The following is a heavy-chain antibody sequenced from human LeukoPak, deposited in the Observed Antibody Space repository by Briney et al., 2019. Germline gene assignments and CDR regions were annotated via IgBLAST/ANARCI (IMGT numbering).Heavy chain of an antibody. V-gene: IGHV3-30*01. CDR2: ISYDGSNK. Sequence: PGGSLRLSCAASGFTISSYAMHWVRQAPGKGLEWVAVISYDGSNKYYADSVKGRFTISRDNSKNTLYLQMNSLRAEDTAVYYCARESGGGFDYWGQGTLVTVSS. CDR3: ARESGGGFDY. J-gene: IGHJ4*02. D-gene: IGHD2-8*02. CDR1: GFTISSYA.